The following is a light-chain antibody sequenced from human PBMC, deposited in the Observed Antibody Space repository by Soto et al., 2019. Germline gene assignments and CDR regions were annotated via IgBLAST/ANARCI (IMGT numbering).Light chain of an antibody. J-gene: IGKJ1*01. CDR3: QQSYSTPWT. Sequence: IQLTQSPSSLSASVGDRVTITCRASQGISSYLGWYQQKPGKAPNLLIYDASTLHSGVPSRFSGSGSGTDFTLTISSLQPEDFATYYCQQSYSTPWTFGQGTKVDIK. CDR2: DAS. CDR1: QGISSY. V-gene: IGKV1-39*01.